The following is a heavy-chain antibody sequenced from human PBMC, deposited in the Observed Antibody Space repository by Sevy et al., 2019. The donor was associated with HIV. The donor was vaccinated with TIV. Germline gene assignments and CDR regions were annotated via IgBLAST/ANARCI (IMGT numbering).Heavy chain of an antibody. Sequence: SETLSLTCAVSGYSISSGYYWGWIRQPPGKGLEWIGGIYHSGSTYYNPSLKSRVTVSVDTSKNQFSLRLSAVNAADTAVYYCARIYGGYLGLDYWGQGTLVTVSS. CDR3: ARIYGGYLGLDY. CDR1: GYSISSGYY. CDR2: IYHSGST. V-gene: IGHV4-38-2*01. J-gene: IGHJ4*02. D-gene: IGHD4-17*01.